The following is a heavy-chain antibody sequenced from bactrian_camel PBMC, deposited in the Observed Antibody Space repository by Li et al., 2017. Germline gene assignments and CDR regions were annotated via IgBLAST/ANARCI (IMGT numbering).Heavy chain of an antibody. D-gene: IGHD3*01. Sequence: HVQLVESGGGTVSAGGSLRLSCVASGIAISTHCVGWFRQAPGKERELIATIGDDGDARLIDSVMGRFTITMDNSKMTIYLQMDSLQIEDTAVYFCAAGVGNYCADYGHYLGQGTQVTVS. V-gene: IGHV3S53*01. CDR2: IGDDGDA. J-gene: IGHJ4*01. CDR3: AAGVGNYCADYGHY. CDR1: GIAISTHC.